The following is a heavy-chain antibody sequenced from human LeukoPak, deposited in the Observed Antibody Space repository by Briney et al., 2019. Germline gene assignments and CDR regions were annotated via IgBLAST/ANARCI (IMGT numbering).Heavy chain of an antibody. CDR2: IYYSGNT. CDR3: ARAREGSGWTYLVY. V-gene: IGHV4-59*08. Sequence: SETLSLTCTPSGGSISSYYWSWIPQPPGKGLEWIGYIYYSGNTNYNPSLKSRVTISVDTSKNQFSLKLSSVTAADTAVYYCARAREGSGWTYLVYWGQGTLVTVSS. J-gene: IGHJ4*02. D-gene: IGHD6-19*01. CDR1: GGSISSYY.